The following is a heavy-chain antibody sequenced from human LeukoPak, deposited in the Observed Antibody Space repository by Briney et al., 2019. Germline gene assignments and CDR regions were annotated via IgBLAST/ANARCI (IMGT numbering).Heavy chain of an antibody. CDR3: ARSYSSSSISED. Sequence: WGSVIYSGGSTYYADSVKGRFTISRDNSKNTLYLQMNSLRAEDTAVYYCARSYSSSSISEDWGQGTLVTVSS. V-gene: IGHV3-53*01. D-gene: IGHD6-6*01. CDR2: IYSGGST. J-gene: IGHJ4*02.